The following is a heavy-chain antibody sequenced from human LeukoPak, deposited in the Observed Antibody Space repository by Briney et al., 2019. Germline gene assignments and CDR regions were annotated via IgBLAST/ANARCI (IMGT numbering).Heavy chain of an antibody. CDR1: GGSFSGYY. J-gene: IGHJ4*02. Sequence: PSETLSLTCAVYGGSFSGYYWSWIRQPPGKGLEWIGEINHSGSTNYNPSLKSRVTISVDTSKNQFSLKLSSVTAADTAVYYCASGYSYDSSGSPPSFDYWGQGTLVTVSA. D-gene: IGHD3-22*01. CDR2: INHSGST. V-gene: IGHV4-34*01. CDR3: ASGYSYDSSGSPPSFDY.